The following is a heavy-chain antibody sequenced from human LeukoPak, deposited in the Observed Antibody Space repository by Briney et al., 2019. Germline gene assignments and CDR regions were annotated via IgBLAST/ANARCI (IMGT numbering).Heavy chain of an antibody. J-gene: IGHJ5*02. CDR3: ARDTPLLFGGSNWFDP. Sequence: ASVKVSCKASGYTFTSYGISWVRQAPGQGLERMGWISAYNGNTNYAQKLQGRVTMTTDTSTSTAYMELRSLRSDDTAVYYCARDTPLLFGGSNWFDPWGQGTLVTVSS. D-gene: IGHD3-10*01. V-gene: IGHV1-18*04. CDR1: GYTFTSYG. CDR2: ISAYNGNT.